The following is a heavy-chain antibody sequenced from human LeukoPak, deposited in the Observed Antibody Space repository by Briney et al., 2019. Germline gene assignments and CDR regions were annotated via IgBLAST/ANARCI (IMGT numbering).Heavy chain of an antibody. Sequence: ASVKVSCKASGYTFTSYGISWVRQAPGQGLEWMGWMNPNSGNTGYAQRFRDRVTLTWDTSISTAYTELSSLRSEDTAVYYCARAPGYSSSWLEDWGQGTLVTVSS. CDR3: ARAPGYSSSWLED. V-gene: IGHV1-8*03. J-gene: IGHJ4*02. CDR1: GYTFTSYG. D-gene: IGHD6-13*01. CDR2: MNPNSGNT.